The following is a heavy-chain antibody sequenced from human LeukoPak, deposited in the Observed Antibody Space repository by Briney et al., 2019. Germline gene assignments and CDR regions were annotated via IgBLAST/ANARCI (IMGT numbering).Heavy chain of an antibody. CDR1: GYTFTTFD. D-gene: IGHD3-22*01. V-gene: IGHV1-8*02. J-gene: IGHJ4*02. CDR2: KNPNSGNT. Sequence: ASVKVSGKASGYTFTTFDINWVRQATGQGLEWMGWKNPNSGNTGYAQRFQGRVTMTRNTSISTAYMELSSLRSEDTAVYYCARDERYDSSGYPFGYWGQGTLVSVSS. CDR3: ARDERYDSSGYPFGY.